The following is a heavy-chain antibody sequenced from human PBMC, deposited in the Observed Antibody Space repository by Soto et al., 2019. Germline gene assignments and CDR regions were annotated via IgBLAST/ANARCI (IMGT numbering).Heavy chain of an antibody. CDR2: IIPIFGTA. J-gene: IGHJ6*02. D-gene: IGHD3-22*01. V-gene: IGHV1-69*06. CDR3: ARRGGVYYHTHSSHYYYAMDV. CDR1: GGTFSSHA. Sequence: ASVKVSCKASGGTFSSHAISWVRQAPGQGLEWMGEIIPIFGTANYAQKFQGRVTITADKSTSTAYMELSSLRSEDTAVYYCARRGGVYYHTHSSHYYYAMDVWGQRTTVTVSS.